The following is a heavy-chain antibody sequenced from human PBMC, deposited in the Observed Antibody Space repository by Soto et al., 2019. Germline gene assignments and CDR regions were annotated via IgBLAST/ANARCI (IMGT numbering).Heavy chain of an antibody. CDR1: GGSISSYY. CDR3: ARDSLGDRHWFDP. J-gene: IGHJ5*02. D-gene: IGHD4-17*01. CDR2: IYYSGST. Sequence: SETLSLTCTVSGGSISSYYWSWIRQPPGKGLEWIGYIYYSGSTNYNPSLKSRVTISVDTSKNQFSLKLSSVTAADTAVYYCARDSLGDRHWFDPWGQGTLVTVSS. V-gene: IGHV4-59*01.